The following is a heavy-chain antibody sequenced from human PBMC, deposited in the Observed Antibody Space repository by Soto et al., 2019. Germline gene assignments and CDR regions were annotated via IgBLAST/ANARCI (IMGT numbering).Heavy chain of an antibody. D-gene: IGHD3-10*01. CDR2: INHSGST. Sequence: QVQLQQWGAGLLKPSETLSLTCAVYGGSFSGYYWSWNRQPPGKGLEWMGEINHSGSTNYNPSLTSRVTISVDTSKNRFALKLSSVTAADTAVYYCARGQGYYGSGWFDPWGQGTLVTVSS. CDR3: ARGQGYYGSGWFDP. V-gene: IGHV4-34*01. CDR1: GGSFSGYY. J-gene: IGHJ5*02.